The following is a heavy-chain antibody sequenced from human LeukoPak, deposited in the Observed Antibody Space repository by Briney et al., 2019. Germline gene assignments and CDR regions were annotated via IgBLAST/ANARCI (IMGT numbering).Heavy chain of an antibody. J-gene: IGHJ5*02. V-gene: IGHV5-51*01. CDR1: GYSFTSYW. Sequence: GESLKISCMGSGYSFTSYWIGWVRQMPGKGLEWMGIIYPGDSDTRYSPSFQGQVTISADKSISTAYLQWSSLKASDTAMYYCARSAARPLNWFDPWGQGTLVTVSS. CDR3: ARSAARPLNWFDP. D-gene: IGHD6-6*01. CDR2: IYPGDSDT.